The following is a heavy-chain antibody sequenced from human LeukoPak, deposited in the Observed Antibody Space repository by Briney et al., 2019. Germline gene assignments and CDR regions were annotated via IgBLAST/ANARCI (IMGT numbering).Heavy chain of an antibody. CDR3: ASMWEGGY. Sequence: GESLRLSCAASGFTFRNYWMSWVRQAPGKGLEWVATIKQDGSEKYYGDSVKGRFTISRDNAQSSLFLQMNSLRDEDAAVYFCASMWEGGYWGQGTLVTVSS. J-gene: IGHJ4*02. D-gene: IGHD1-26*01. V-gene: IGHV3-7*01. CDR1: GFTFRNYW. CDR2: IKQDGSEK.